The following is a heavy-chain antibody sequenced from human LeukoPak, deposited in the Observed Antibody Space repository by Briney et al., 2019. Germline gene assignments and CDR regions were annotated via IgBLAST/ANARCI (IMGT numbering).Heavy chain of an antibody. CDR1: GFTFSSYG. V-gene: IGHV3-23*01. J-gene: IGHJ4*02. Sequence: GGSLRLSCAASGFTFSSYGMSWVRQAPGKGLEWVSAISGSGGSTYYADSVKGRFTISRDNSKNTLYLQMNSLRAEDTAAYYCAKLGTGIAAAATSFDYWGQGTLVTVSS. D-gene: IGHD6-13*01. CDR2: ISGSGGST. CDR3: AKLGTGIAAAATSFDY.